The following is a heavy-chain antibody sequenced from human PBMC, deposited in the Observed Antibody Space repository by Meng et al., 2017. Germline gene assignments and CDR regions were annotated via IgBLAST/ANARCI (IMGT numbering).Heavy chain of an antibody. CDR2: IYWDDDK. J-gene: IGHJ4*02. V-gene: IGHV2-5*02. D-gene: IGHD3-22*01. CDR3: ALAYDSSGYYVGYYFDY. CDR1: GFSLSTSGVG. Sequence: IPLKESCPTLVKPTQTLTLTCTFSGFSLSTSGVGVGWIRQPPGRALEWLALIYWDDDKRYSPSLKSRLTITKDTSKNQVVLTMTNMDPVDTATYYCALAYDSSGYYVGYYFDYWGQGTLVTAPQ.